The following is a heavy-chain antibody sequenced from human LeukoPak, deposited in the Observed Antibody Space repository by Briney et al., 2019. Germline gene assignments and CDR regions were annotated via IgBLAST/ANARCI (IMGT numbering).Heavy chain of an antibody. CDR3: AADTIFGVIITPHDY. CDR1: GGSISSGSYY. D-gene: IGHD3-3*01. V-gene: IGHV4-61*09. CDR2: IYTTGST. J-gene: IGHJ4*02. Sequence: PSETLSLTCTVSGGSISSGSYYWNWLRQPAGKGLEWIGHIYTTGSTNFNPSLRSRVTISVDTSKNQLSLKLSSVTAADTAVYFCAADTIFGVIITPHDYWGQGTLVTVSS.